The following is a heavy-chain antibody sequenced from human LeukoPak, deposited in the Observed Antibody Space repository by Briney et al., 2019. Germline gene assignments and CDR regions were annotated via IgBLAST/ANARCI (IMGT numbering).Heavy chain of an antibody. Sequence: SETLSLTCTVSGASISRHYWSWVRQPPGKGLEWIGYIYHTMSSNYNPSLNSRLTISVDTSKNEFSLKLSSVTAADTAVYYCARVGAGWSGTYYFDYWGQGTLVTVSS. J-gene: IGHJ4*02. V-gene: IGHV4-59*08. D-gene: IGHD3-3*01. CDR1: GASISRHY. CDR3: ARVGAGWSGTYYFDY. CDR2: IYHTMSS.